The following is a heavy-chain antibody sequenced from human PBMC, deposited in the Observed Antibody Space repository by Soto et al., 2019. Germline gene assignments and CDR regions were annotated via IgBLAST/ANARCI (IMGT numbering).Heavy chain of an antibody. D-gene: IGHD2-15*01. J-gene: IGHJ4*02. V-gene: IGHV3-9*01. CDR2: ISWNRGNI. Sequence: PGGSLRLSCAASGFTFDDYAMHWVRQVPGKGPEWVSGISWNRGNIGYADSVKGRFTISRDNAKNFLYLQMNSLRAEDTALYYCAKCSRCSGGNCQLFDDCGQGALVTVSS. CDR1: GFTFDDYA. CDR3: AKCSRCSGGNCQLFDD.